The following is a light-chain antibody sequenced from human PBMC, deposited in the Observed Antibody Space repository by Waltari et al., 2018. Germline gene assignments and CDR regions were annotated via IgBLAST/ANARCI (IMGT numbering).Light chain of an antibody. CDR3: QQRHIWIT. CDR1: QSVSVY. CDR2: DAS. V-gene: IGKV3-11*01. Sequence: EIVLTQSPATLSLSPGERATLSCRASQSVSVYLNWYQQRPGQAPRRLIFDASKRATGIPERFSGSGSGTDFTLAISSLEPEDFAVYYCQQRHIWITFGQGTRLEIK. J-gene: IGKJ5*01.